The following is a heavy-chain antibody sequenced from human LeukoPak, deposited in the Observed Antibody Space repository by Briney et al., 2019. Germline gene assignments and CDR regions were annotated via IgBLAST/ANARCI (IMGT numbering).Heavy chain of an antibody. J-gene: IGHJ4*02. CDR2: VNLQGST. CDR1: GGSITSTNY. V-gene: IGHV4-4*02. D-gene: IGHD6-6*01. CDR3: AREGGPYRPLDY. Sequence: KPAETLSLTCGVSGGSITSTNYWTWVRQPPGKGLEWIGEVNLQGSTNYNPSLIGRVAISVDMSENHISLQLTSVTAADTAVYYCAREGGPYRPLDYSGQGTMAADSS.